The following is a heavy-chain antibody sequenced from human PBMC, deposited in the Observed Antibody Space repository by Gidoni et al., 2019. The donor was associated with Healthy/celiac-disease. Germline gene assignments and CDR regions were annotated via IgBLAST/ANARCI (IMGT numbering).Heavy chain of an antibody. Sequence: QVQLVESGGGVVQPGRSLRPSCAASGFPFSSYAMHWVRQAPGRGLEWVAVISYDGSNKYYADSVKGRFTISRDNSKNTLYLQMNSLRAEDTAVYYCARSPGIAAGGDYWGQGTLVTVSS. D-gene: IGHD6-25*01. CDR3: ARSPGIAAGGDY. V-gene: IGHV3-30-3*01. CDR2: ISYDGSNK. J-gene: IGHJ4*02. CDR1: GFPFSSYA.